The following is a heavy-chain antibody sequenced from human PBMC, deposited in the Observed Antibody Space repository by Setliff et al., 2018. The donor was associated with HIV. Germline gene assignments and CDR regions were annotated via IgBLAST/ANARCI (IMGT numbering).Heavy chain of an antibody. Sequence: PSETLSLTCSVSGGSINCDNYYWGWIRQAPGKGLEWIGSIYYSGTTYYNPSLRGRVTISVDRSRNQFSLTLNSVTAADTATYYCASRGIVVVTMSMPDEFFVHWGHGTLVTVSS. CDR1: GGSINCDNYY. D-gene: IGHD2-21*02. J-gene: IGHJ1*01. CDR3: ASRGIVVVTMSMPDEFFVH. V-gene: IGHV4-39*01. CDR2: IYYSGTT.